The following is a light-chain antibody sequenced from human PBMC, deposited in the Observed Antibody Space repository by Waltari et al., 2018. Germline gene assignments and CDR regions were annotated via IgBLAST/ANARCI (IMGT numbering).Light chain of an antibody. V-gene: IGKV1-8*01. CDR1: QGISSY. Sequence: AIRMTQSPSSFSASTGDRVTITCRASQGISSYLAWYQQKPGKAPKLLIYAASTLQSGVPSRFSGSGSGTDFTLPISCLQSEDFATYYCQQYYSYPATFGQGTKLEIK. J-gene: IGKJ2*01. CDR3: QQYYSYPAT. CDR2: AAS.